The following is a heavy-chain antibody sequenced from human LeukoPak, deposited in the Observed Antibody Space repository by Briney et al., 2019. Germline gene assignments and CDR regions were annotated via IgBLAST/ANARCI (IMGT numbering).Heavy chain of an antibody. CDR1: GGSISSSSYY. D-gene: IGHD6-13*01. CDR2: IYYSGST. J-gene: IGHJ4*02. V-gene: IGHV4-39*07. Sequence: SETLSLTCTVSGGSISSSSYYWGWIRQPPGKGLEWIGSIYYSGSTYYNPSLKSRVTISVDTSKNQFSLKLSSVTAADTAVYYRARGVYIAAAQNGCWGQGTLVTVSS. CDR3: ARGVYIAAAQNGC.